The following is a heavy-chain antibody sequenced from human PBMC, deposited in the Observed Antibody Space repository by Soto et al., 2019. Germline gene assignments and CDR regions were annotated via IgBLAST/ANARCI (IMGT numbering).Heavy chain of an antibody. Sequence: ASVKVSCKASGYTFTNYGFSWVRQAPGQGLEWMGWISGYNGNTKYAEKFQGRVTMTTDTSTSTAHMELRSLRSDDTAVYYCARESLYCSGGSCYFLPGIDYWGQGTLVTVSS. CDR3: ARESLYCSGGSCYFLPGIDY. J-gene: IGHJ4*02. D-gene: IGHD2-15*01. CDR1: GYTFTNYG. CDR2: ISGYNGNT. V-gene: IGHV1-18*01.